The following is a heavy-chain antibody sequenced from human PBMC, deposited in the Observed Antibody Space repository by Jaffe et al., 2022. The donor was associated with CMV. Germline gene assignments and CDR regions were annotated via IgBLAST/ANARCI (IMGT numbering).Heavy chain of an antibody. D-gene: IGHD6-19*01. CDR1: GFSLTTNGVG. J-gene: IGHJ6*03. CDR2: IYWDDDK. V-gene: IGHV2-5*02. CDR3: AHTLGLTGWSRTKYYYYFDV. Sequence: QITLKESGPTLVKPTQTLTLTCTFSGFSLTTNGVGVGWIRQPPGKALEWLGLIYWDDDKRYSPSLKSRLSITKGTSKNQVVLTMTNMDPVDAGTYYCAHTLGLTGWSRTKYYYYFDVWGEGTTVTVSS.